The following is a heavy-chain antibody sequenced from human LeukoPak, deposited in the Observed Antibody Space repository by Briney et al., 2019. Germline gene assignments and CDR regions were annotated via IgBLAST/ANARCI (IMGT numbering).Heavy chain of an antibody. CDR1: GFTLTNDR. J-gene: IGHJ5*02. V-gene: IGHV3-74*01. D-gene: IGHD1-1*01. CDR2: INHDGSST. Sequence: GRSLRPSSAPSGFTLTNDRMHCGRGGPRKGLLWVSHINHDGSSTNYADSVKGRFTISRDNAKNTLYLQMNSLTAEDTAVYYCARDPGHNSASWGQGTLVTVSS. CDR3: ARDPGHNSAS.